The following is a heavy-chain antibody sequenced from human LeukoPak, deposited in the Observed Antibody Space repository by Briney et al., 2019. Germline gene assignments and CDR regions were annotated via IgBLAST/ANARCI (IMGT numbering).Heavy chain of an antibody. CDR2: INSDGSST. Sequence: GGSLRLSCAASGFTFSSYWMHWVRQAPGKGLVWVSRINSDGSSTSYADSVKGRFTISRDNAKNTLYLQMNSLRAEDTAVYDCARDGGLLWLGSSWFDPWGQGTLVTVSS. CDR3: ARDGGLLWLGSSWFDP. CDR1: GFTFSSYW. D-gene: IGHD3-10*01. J-gene: IGHJ5*02. V-gene: IGHV3-74*01.